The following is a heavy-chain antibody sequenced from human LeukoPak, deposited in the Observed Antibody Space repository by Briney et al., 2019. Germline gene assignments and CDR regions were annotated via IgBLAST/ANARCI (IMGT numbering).Heavy chain of an antibody. CDR1: GFAFSNYN. J-gene: IGHJ4*02. CDR3: ARARPRIAAAADY. CDR2: ISSSSHSI. Sequence: GGSLRLSCAASGFAFSNYNMNWVRQAPGKGLEWVSYISSSSHSIYYADSVKGRFTISRDNSKNTLYLQMNSLRAEDTAVYYCARARPRIAAAADYWGQGTLVTVSS. D-gene: IGHD6-13*01. V-gene: IGHV3-48*01.